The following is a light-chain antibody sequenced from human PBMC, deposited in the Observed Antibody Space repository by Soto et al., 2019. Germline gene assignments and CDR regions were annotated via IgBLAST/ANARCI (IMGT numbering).Light chain of an antibody. CDR1: QSVSSQ. Sequence: EIVLTQSPATLSLSPGERATLSCRASQSVSSQLAWYQQKPGQAPRLLMYDTSNRATGIPARFSGGGSGTDFPLTISSLEPEDSAVYYCQQRRNWPRTFGQGTKVEIK. J-gene: IGKJ1*01. CDR3: QQRRNWPRT. V-gene: IGKV3-11*01. CDR2: DTS.